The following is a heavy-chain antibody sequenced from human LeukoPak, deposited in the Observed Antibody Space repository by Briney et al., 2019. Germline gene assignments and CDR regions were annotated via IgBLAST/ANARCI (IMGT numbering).Heavy chain of an antibody. CDR3: ARIHCSSTSCYHPYFDY. V-gene: IGHV4-31*03. Sequence: SQTLSLTCTVSAGSISSGGYYWSWIRQHPGKGLEWIGYIYYSGSTYYNPSLKSRVTISVDTSKNQFSLKLSSVTAADTAVYYCARIHCSSTSCYHPYFDYWGQGTLVTVSS. J-gene: IGHJ4*02. CDR1: AGSISSGGYY. D-gene: IGHD2-2*01. CDR2: IYYSGST.